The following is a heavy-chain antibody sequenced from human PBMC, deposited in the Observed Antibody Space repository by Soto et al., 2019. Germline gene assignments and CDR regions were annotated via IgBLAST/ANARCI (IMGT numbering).Heavy chain of an antibody. CDR1: VFPFSSYN. CDR2: IRSSSSYI. D-gene: IGHD3-3*01. CDR3: ARGVITIFGVVIKVADY. V-gene: IGHV3-21*01. J-gene: IGHJ4*02. Sequence: GVSLRLSLSGSVFPFSSYNMNWVRQAPGKGLEWVSSIRSSSSYIYYADSVKGRFTISRDNAKNSLFLQMNSLRAEDTAVYYCARGVITIFGVVIKVADYWGQGTLVTVSS.